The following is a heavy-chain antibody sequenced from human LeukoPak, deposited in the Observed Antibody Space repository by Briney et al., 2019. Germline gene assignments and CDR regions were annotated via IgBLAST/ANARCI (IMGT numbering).Heavy chain of an antibody. J-gene: IGHJ3*02. Sequence: SETLSLTCAVYGGSFSGYYWSWIRQPPGKGLEWIGEINHSGSTNYNPPLKSRVTISVDTSKNQFSLKLSSVTAADTAVYYCARDAAAFDIWGQGTMVTVSS. V-gene: IGHV4-34*01. CDR1: GGSFSGYY. CDR3: ARDAAAFDI. D-gene: IGHD6-13*01. CDR2: INHSGST.